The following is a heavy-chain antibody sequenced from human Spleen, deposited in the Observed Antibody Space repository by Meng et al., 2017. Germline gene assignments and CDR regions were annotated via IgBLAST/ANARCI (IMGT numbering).Heavy chain of an antibody. V-gene: IGHV1-24*01. J-gene: IGHJ4*02. CDR1: GYIFTELA. CDR3: AAAAVTGTFDY. CDR2: FDPEDDER. D-gene: IGHD6-19*01. Sequence: SVKVPCKVSGYIFTELAILWVRQAPGKGLEWMGGFDPEDDERLYAQKFQGRVTMAEDTATDTAYMEVSSLRSEDTAVYYCAAAAVTGTFDYWGQGTRVTVSS.